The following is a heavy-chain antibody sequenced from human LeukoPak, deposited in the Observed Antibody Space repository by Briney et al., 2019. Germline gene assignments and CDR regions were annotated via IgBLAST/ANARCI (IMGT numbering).Heavy chain of an antibody. J-gene: IGHJ5*02. CDR3: ARASSSSGINWFDP. Sequence: PGGSLRLSCAASGFTFSSYSMNWVRQAPGKGLEWVSSISSSSSYIYYADSVKGRFTISRENAKNSLYLQMNSLRAEDTAVYYCARASSSSGINWFDPWGQGTLVTVSS. D-gene: IGHD6-6*01. V-gene: IGHV3-21*01. CDR2: ISSSSSYI. CDR1: GFTFSSYS.